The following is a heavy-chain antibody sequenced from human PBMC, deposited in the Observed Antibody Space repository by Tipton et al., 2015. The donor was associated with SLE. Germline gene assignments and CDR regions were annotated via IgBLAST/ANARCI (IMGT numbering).Heavy chain of an antibody. CDR3: ALTPRYYDFWIGYWDYFDY. V-gene: IGHV3-30*19. Sequence: SGFTFSRYGMHWVRQAPGKGLEWVAVISYDGSNKYYADSVKGRFTISRDNSKNTLYLQMNSLRAEDTAVYYCALTPRYYDFWIGYWDYFDYWGQGTLVTVSS. D-gene: IGHD3-3*01. CDR1: GFTFSRYG. J-gene: IGHJ4*02. CDR2: ISYDGSNK.